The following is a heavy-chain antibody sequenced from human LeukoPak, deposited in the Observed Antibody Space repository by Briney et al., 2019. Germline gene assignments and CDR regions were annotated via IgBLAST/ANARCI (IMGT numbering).Heavy chain of an antibody. D-gene: IGHD3-22*01. Sequence: SETLSLTCTVSGYSISSGYYWGWIRQPPGKGLEWIGSIYHSGSTYYNPSLKSRVTISVDTSKNQFSLKLSSVTAADTAVYYCARGVTYITMTDAFDIWGQGTMVTVSS. CDR1: GYSISSGYY. CDR2: IYHSGST. V-gene: IGHV4-38-2*02. J-gene: IGHJ3*02. CDR3: ARGVTYITMTDAFDI.